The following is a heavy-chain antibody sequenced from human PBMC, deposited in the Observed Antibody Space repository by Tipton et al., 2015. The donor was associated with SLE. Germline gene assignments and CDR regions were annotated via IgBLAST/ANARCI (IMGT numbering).Heavy chain of an antibody. CDR1: GGSISSGGYY. V-gene: IGHV4-61*09. Sequence: TLSLTCTVSGGSISSGGYYWSWIRQPAGKGLEWIGHIYTSGSTNYNPSLKSRVTISVDTSKTQFSLKLSSVTAADTAMYYCARAPGAFDIWGQGTMVTVSS. CDR3: ARAPGAFDI. CDR2: IYTSGST. J-gene: IGHJ3*02.